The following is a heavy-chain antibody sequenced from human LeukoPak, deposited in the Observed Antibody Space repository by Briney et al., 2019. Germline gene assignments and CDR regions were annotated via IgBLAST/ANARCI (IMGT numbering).Heavy chain of an antibody. CDR1: GYTFTSYD. J-gene: IGHJ5*02. CDR2: MNPNSGNT. Sequence: ASVKVSCKASGYTFTSYDIHWVRQATGQGLEWMGWMNPNSGNTGYAQKFQGRVTMTRDMSTSTDYMELSSLRSEDTAVYYCARDNSVEDTSWWFDPCGQGKMATVCS. D-gene: IGHD4-23*01. CDR3: ARDNSVEDTSWWFDP. V-gene: IGHV1-8*01.